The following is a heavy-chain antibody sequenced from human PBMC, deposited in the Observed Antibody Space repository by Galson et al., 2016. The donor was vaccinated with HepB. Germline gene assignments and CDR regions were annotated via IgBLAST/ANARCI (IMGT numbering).Heavy chain of an antibody. D-gene: IGHD3-10*01. CDR3: TTNRLGWAPAGVGEFFDY. CDR1: GFSFSHAW. CDR2: IKRKTDGGTT. V-gene: IGHV3-15*06. J-gene: IGHJ4*02. Sequence: SLRLSCAASGFSFSHAWMTWVRQAPGKGLEWVGRIKRKTDGGTTNYAAPVKGRFTITSDDSKNMLFLQMNSLKTEDTAVYYCTTNRLGWAPAGVGEFFDYWGQGTLVTVSS.